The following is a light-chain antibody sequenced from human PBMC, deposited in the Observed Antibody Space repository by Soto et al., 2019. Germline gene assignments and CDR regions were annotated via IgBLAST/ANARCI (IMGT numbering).Light chain of an antibody. V-gene: IGKV3-20*01. Sequence: EMVMTQSPATLSVSPGERATLSCRASQSLSSSYLAWYQQKPGQAPRLLIYGASSRATGIPDRFSGSGSGTDFTLTISRLEPEDFAVYYCQQYGSSPPITFGQGTRLEIK. J-gene: IGKJ5*01. CDR2: GAS. CDR1: QSLSSSY. CDR3: QQYGSSPPIT.